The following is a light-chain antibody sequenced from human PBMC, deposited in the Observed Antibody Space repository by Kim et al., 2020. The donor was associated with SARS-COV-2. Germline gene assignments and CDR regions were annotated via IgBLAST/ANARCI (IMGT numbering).Light chain of an antibody. CDR1: SGSFDSNH. CDR3: QSYDSATVV. V-gene: IGLV6-57*03. J-gene: IGLJ2*01. CDR2: QDN. Sequence: GKTVTSSCTRTSGSFDSNHVRWYQQRPGSAPTNVIYQDNLRPSGVPDRFSGSIDSSSNSASLTISGLKTEDEAVYYCQSYDSATVVFGEGTQLTVL.